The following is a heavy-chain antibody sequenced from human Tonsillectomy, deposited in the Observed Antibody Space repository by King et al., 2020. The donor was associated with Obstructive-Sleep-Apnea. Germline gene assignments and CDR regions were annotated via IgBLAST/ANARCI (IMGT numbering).Heavy chain of an antibody. J-gene: IGHJ4*02. D-gene: IGHD3-3*01. V-gene: IGHV4-59*08. CDR2: IYYSGNN. Sequence: MQLQESGPGLVKPSDTLSLTCTVSGGSISTYYWSWVRQPPGRGLECMCYIYYSGNNNYNPSLKSAVTISVDTSKNQFSLKLSSVTAADTAVYYCTRGGYYYFDDWGQGTQVTVSS. CDR3: TRGGYYYFDD. CDR1: GGSISTYY.